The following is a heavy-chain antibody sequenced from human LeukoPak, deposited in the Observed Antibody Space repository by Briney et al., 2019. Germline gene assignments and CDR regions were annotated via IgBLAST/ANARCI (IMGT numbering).Heavy chain of an antibody. Sequence: GGSLRLSCAASGFTFSDHYMDWVRQAPGKGLEWVGRIRNKANSYTTEYAASVKGRFTISRDDSKNSLYLQMNSLTTEDTAVYHCAKEYHRVHDAFDTWGHGTMVTVSS. J-gene: IGHJ3*02. CDR1: GFTFSDHY. D-gene: IGHD2-2*01. CDR3: AKEYHRVHDAFDT. CDR2: IRNKANSYTT. V-gene: IGHV3-72*01.